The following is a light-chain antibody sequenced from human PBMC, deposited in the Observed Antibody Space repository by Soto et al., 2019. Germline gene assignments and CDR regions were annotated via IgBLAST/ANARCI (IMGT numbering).Light chain of an antibody. CDR1: SSDVGGYDY. Sequence: QSALTQPASVSGSPGQSITISCTGTSSDVGGYDYVSWYQQHPGKAPKLLIYNVNDRPSGVSDRFSGSKSDNTASLTVSGLQPEDEADYYCSSYTGSGTYVVFGGGTKLTVL. J-gene: IGLJ2*01. CDR3: SSYTGSGTYVV. CDR2: NVN. V-gene: IGLV2-14*03.